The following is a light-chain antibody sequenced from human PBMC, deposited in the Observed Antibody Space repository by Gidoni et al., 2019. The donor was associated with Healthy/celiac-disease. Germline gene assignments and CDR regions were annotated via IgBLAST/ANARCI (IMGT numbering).Light chain of an antibody. CDR2: GAS. Sequence: TAFSRPPGPLSLSPGERATLSCRASQSVSSSYLAWYQQKPGQAPRLLIYGASSRATGIPDRFSGSGSGTDFTLTISRLEPEDFAVYYCQQYGSSPPKVTFGQGTRLEIK. CDR1: QSVSSSY. V-gene: IGKV3-20*01. J-gene: IGKJ5*01. CDR3: QQYGSSPPKVT.